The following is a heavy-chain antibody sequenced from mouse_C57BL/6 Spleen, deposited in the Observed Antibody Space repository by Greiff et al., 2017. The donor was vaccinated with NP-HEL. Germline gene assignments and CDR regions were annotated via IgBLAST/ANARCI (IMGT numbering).Heavy chain of an antibody. V-gene: IGHV5-9*01. CDR1: GFTFSSYT. CDR3: ARRRTVGSTGWYFDV. J-gene: IGHJ1*03. Sequence: EVQLVESGGGLVKPGGSLKLSCAASGFTFSSYTMSWVRQTPEKRLGWVATISGGGGNTYYPASVKGRFTISRDNAKNTLDLQMSSLRSEDTALYYCARRRTVGSTGWYFDVWGTGTTVTVSS. D-gene: IGHD1-1*01. CDR2: ISGGGGNT.